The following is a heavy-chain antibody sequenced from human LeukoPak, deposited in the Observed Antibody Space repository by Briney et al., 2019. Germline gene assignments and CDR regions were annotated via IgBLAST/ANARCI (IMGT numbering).Heavy chain of an antibody. Sequence: SETLSLTCTVSGGSISSYYWSWIRQPPGKGLEWIGYIYSSGSTTYNPSLKSRVTISVDTSKNQFSLKLSSVTAADTAVYYCARLDYDILDYWGQGTLVTVSS. V-gene: IGHV4-59*08. CDR2: IYSSGST. D-gene: IGHD3-9*01. J-gene: IGHJ4*02. CDR1: GGSISSYY. CDR3: ARLDYDILDY.